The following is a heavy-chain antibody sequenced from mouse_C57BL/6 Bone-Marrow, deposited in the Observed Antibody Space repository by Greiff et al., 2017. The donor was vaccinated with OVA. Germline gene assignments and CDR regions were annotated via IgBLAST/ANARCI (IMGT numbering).Heavy chain of an antibody. Sequence: QVQLKESGPELVKPGASVKISCKASGYAFSSSWMNWVKQRPGKGLEWIGRIYPGDGDTNYNGKFKGKATLTADKSSSTAYMQLSSLTSEDSAVYFCARGSQATCDYWGQGTTLTVSS. J-gene: IGHJ2*01. CDR1: GYAFSSSW. V-gene: IGHV1-82*01. CDR2: IYPGDGDT. CDR3: ARGSQATCDY. D-gene: IGHD3-2*02.